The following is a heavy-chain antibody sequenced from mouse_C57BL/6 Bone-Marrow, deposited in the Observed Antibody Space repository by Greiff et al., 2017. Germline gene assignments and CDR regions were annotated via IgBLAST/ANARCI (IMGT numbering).Heavy chain of an antibody. CDR3: ARDDDYYFDY. V-gene: IGHV5-4*01. CDR2: ISDGGSYT. CDR1: GFTFSSYA. Sequence: EVQRVEPGGGLVKPGGSLKLSCAASGFTFSSYAMSWVRQTPEKRLEWVATISDGGSYTYYPDTVKGRFTISRDNAKNNLYLQMSHLKSEDTAMYYCARDDDYYFDYWGQGTTLTVSS. J-gene: IGHJ2*01. D-gene: IGHD2-4*01.